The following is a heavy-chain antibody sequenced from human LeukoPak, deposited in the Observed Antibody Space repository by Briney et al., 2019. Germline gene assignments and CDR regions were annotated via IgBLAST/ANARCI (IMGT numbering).Heavy chain of an antibody. CDR1: GGTFSSYA. D-gene: IGHD2-2*02. CDR3: ARGACSSTSCYSHDAFDI. V-gene: IGHV1-69*13. J-gene: IGHJ3*02. CDR2: IIPVFGTA. Sequence: SVKVSCKASGGTFSSYAMSWVRQAPGQGLEWMGGIIPVFGTANYAQKFQGRVTITADESTSTAYMEMSSLRSEDTAVYYCARGACSSTSCYSHDAFDIWGQGTMVTVSS.